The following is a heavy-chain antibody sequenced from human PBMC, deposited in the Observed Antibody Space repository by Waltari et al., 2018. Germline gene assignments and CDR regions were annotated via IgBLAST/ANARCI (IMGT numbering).Heavy chain of an antibody. V-gene: IGHV4-34*01. CDR2: INHSGST. CDR3: ARRGTMVRGVRRTYYMDV. D-gene: IGHD3-10*01. CDR1: GGSFSGYY. Sequence: QVQLQQWGEGLLKPSEPLSLPCAVYGGSFSGYYWSWIRQPPGKGLEWIGEINHSGSTNYNPSLKSRVTISVDTSKNQFSLKLSSVTAADTAVYYCARRGTMVRGVRRTYYMDVWGKGTTVTVSS. J-gene: IGHJ6*03.